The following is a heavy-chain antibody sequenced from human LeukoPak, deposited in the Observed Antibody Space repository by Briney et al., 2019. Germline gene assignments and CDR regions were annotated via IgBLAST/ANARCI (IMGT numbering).Heavy chain of an antibody. CDR3: ARADIVLMVYAIPPFDY. D-gene: IGHD2-8*01. Sequence: SETLSLTCTVSGGSISSSSYYWGWIRQPPGKGLEWIGSLYYSGSTYYNPSLKSRVTISVDTSKNQFSLKLSSVTAADTAVYYCARADIVLMVYAIPPFDYWGQGTLVTVS. CDR1: GGSISSSSYY. V-gene: IGHV4-39*07. J-gene: IGHJ4*02. CDR2: LYYSGST.